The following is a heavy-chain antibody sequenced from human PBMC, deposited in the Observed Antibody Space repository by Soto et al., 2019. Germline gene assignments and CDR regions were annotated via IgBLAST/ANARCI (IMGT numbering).Heavy chain of an antibody. CDR1: GFSLSTSGVG. CDR3: AHLVDFWSGHYGMDV. Sequence: HITLKESGPTLVKPTQPLTLTCTFSGFSLSTSGVGVAWIRQPPGKSVEWLVLIYWHDDKLYRPCLKSSLIITKDSSRNLVLLTMTNVDTVDTATYYYAHLVDFWSGHYGMDVWGQGTTVTVSS. J-gene: IGHJ6*02. CDR2: IYWHDDK. V-gene: IGHV2-5*01. D-gene: IGHD3-3*01.